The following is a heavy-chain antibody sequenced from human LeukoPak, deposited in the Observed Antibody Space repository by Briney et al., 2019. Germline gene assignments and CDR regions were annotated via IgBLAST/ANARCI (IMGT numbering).Heavy chain of an antibody. J-gene: IGHJ4*02. D-gene: IGHD3-22*01. CDR3: ARAYYYDSSGYYFFDY. CDR1: GGSISSHY. Sequence: PSETLSLTCTVSGGSISSHYWSWIRQPAGKGLEWIGRIYTSGSTNYNPPLKSRVTISVDKSKNQFSLKLSSVTAADTAVYYCARAYYYDSSGYYFFDYWGQGTLVTVSS. V-gene: IGHV4-4*07. CDR2: IYTSGST.